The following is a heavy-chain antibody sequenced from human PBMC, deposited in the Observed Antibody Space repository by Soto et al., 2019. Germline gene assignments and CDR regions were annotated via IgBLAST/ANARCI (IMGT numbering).Heavy chain of an antibody. V-gene: IGHV3-74*01. D-gene: IGHD1-1*01. CDR2: INSDGSKK. J-gene: IGHJ4*02. Sequence: GGSLRLSCAASGFTFSSYWMHWVRQAPGKGLVWVANINSDGSKKSYADSVKGRFTISRDNAKNSLYLQMNSLRAEDTAVYYCARVTGTRFDYWGQGTLVTVSS. CDR1: GFTFSSYW. CDR3: ARVTGTRFDY.